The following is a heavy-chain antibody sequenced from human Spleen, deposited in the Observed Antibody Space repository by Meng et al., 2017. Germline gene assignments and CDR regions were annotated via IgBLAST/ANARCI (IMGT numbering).Heavy chain of an antibody. V-gene: IGHV1-2*06. CDR3: ARDENISLGKLFGDY. D-gene: IGHD2-21*01. CDR2: INPDTGDT. CDR1: GYTFTAYY. J-gene: IGHJ4*03. Sequence: ASVKVSCKPSGYTFTAYYIHWVRQAPGQGLEWMGHINPDTGDTLCAQKFQGRVSMTGDTSISTAYVELSGLRSDDTAVNYCARDENISLGKLFGDYWGQGTLVTVSS.